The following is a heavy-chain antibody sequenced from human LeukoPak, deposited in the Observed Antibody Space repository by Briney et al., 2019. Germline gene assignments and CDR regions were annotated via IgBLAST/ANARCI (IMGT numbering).Heavy chain of an antibody. V-gene: IGHV3-23*01. Sequence: GGSLRLSCAASGFTFSNYAMSWVRQAPGKGLEWVSVISGSGGSTYYADPVKGRFTISRVNSKNMLYLQMNSLRPEDTAVDYCAKHVNPLTYDFWSGYRSWLDPWGQGTLVTVSS. CDR3: AKHVNPLTYDFWSGYRSWLDP. CDR1: GFTFSNYA. CDR2: ISGSGGST. D-gene: IGHD3-3*01. J-gene: IGHJ5*02.